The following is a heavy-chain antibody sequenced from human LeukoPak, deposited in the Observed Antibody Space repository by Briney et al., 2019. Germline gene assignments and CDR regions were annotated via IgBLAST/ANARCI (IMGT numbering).Heavy chain of an antibody. J-gene: IGHJ5*02. CDR1: GGSFSGYY. V-gene: IGHV4-34*01. Sequence: SETLSLTCAVYGGSFSGYYWSWIRQPPGKGLKWIGEINHSGSTNYNLSLKSRATISVDTSKNQVSLKMSSVTAADTAVYFCARLGFCSGGNCAKWFDLWGQGILVTVSS. CDR3: ARLGFCSGGNCAKWFDL. D-gene: IGHD2-15*01. CDR2: INHSGST.